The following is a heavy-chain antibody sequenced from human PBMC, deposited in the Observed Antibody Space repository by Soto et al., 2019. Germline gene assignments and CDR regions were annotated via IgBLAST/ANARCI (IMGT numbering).Heavy chain of an antibody. Sequence: GXSLILSCAASGFTFSSYAMSCVRQAPLKGLEWVSAISGSGGSTYYADSVKGRFTISRDNSKNTLYLQMNSLRAEDTAVYYCAKDDYDSSGLGYFDYWGQGTLVTVSS. CDR3: AKDDYDSSGLGYFDY. V-gene: IGHV3-23*01. CDR2: ISGSGGST. J-gene: IGHJ4*02. D-gene: IGHD3-22*01. CDR1: GFTFSSYA.